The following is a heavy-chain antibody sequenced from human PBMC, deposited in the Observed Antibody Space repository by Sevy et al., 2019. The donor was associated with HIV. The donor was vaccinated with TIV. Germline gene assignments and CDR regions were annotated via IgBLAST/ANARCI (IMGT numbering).Heavy chain of an antibody. CDR1: GFTFSNYD. CDR2: ISSGSSYI. Sequence: GGSLRLSCAASGFTFSNYDMNWVRQAPGKGLEWVSYISSGSSYIYYADSLKGRVTISRDNANNSLFQQLNSLRAEDTAVYYCARALDYYDTGGLYYWGQGALVTVSS. D-gene: IGHD3-22*01. CDR3: ARALDYYDTGGLYY. V-gene: IGHV3-21*01. J-gene: IGHJ4*02.